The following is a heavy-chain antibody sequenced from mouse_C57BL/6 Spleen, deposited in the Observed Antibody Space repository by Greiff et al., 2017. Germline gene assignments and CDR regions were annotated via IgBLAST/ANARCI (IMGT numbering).Heavy chain of an antibody. CDR2: ISDGGSYT. CDR3: AREEGLRRDWYFDV. D-gene: IGHD2-4*01. CDR1: GFTFISYA. J-gene: IGHJ1*03. Sequence: EVQLVESGGGLVKPGGSLKLSCAASGFTFISYAMSWVRQTPEKRLEWVATISDGGSYTYYPDNVKGRFTISRDNAKNNLYLQMSHLKSEDTAMYYCAREEGLRRDWYFDVWGTGTTVTVSS. V-gene: IGHV5-4*01.